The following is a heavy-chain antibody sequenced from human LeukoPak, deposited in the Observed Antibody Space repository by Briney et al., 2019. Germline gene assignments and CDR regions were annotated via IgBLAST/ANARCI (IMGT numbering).Heavy chain of an antibody. J-gene: IGHJ4*02. Sequence: PGGSLRLSCAASGFTFSDTWMHWVRQAPGKGLVWVSRIRSDGSDTRYAESVKGRFTISRDNAKNTLYLQMNSLRAEDTAVYYCARGGIAVADYWGQGTLVTVSS. CDR1: GFTFSDTW. CDR3: ARGGIAVADY. CDR2: IRSDGSDT. D-gene: IGHD6-19*01. V-gene: IGHV3-74*01.